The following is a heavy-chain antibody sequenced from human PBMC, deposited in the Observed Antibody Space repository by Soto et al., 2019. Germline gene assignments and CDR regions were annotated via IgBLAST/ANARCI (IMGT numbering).Heavy chain of an antibody. Sequence: SETMSLTCTVSGGSVSNDNFYWSWIRQPPGKGLEWIGYVHSSGITNYNPSLKRRVTISVDTSRNQFSLRLSSVTAADTAVYYCARGLTMGQLPSHFDHWGQGTLVTVSS. J-gene: IGHJ5*02. D-gene: IGHD3-16*01. CDR3: ARGLTMGQLPSHFDH. CDR2: VHSSGIT. V-gene: IGHV4-61*01. CDR1: GGSVSNDNFY.